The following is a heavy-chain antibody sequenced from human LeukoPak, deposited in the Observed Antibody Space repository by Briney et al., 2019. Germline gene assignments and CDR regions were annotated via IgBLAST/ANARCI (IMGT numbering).Heavy chain of an antibody. Sequence: PGGSLRLSCAASGFTFSSYSMNWVRQAPGKGLEWVSSISSSSSYIYYADSVKGRVTISRDNAKNTLYLQMNSLRAEDTAVYYCARELGTHVLRFLEWSRPNAFDIWGQGTMVTVSS. V-gene: IGHV3-21*01. CDR3: ARELGTHVLRFLEWSRPNAFDI. J-gene: IGHJ3*02. CDR2: ISSSSSYI. CDR1: GFTFSSYS. D-gene: IGHD3-3*01.